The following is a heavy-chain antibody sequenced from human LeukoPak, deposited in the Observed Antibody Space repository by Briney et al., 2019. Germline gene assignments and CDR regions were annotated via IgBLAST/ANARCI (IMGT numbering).Heavy chain of an antibody. V-gene: IGHV3-23*01. CDR2: ISASGVMT. D-gene: IGHD1-26*01. J-gene: IGHJ4*02. Sequence: PGGSLRLSCAASGFTFTNYAMTWVRQAPGKGLERVSSISASGVMTYYADSVKGRFTVSRDNSKNSLYLQMSSLTAADTAVYYCAKDRSIGTYYTFDHWGQGTLVTVSS. CDR3: AKDRSIGTYYTFDH. CDR1: GFTFTNYA.